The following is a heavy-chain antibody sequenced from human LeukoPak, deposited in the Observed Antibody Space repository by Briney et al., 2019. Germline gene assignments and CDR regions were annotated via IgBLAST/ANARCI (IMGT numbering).Heavy chain of an antibody. V-gene: IGHV3-53*01. J-gene: IGHJ4*02. CDR3: ARVRVTGYSNFAY. Sequence: GGSLRLSCAASGFTISSYYMAWVRQAPGKGLEWVSAIYHSGNTDYADSVKGRFTISRDNSKNTVYLQMSSLRAEDTAVYYCARVRVTGYSNFAYWGQGTLATVSS. D-gene: IGHD3-9*01. CDR2: IYHSGNT. CDR1: GFTISSYY.